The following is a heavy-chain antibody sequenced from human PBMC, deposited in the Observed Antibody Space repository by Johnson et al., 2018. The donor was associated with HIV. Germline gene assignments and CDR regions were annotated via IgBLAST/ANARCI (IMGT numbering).Heavy chain of an antibody. CDR1: GFTFSTNA. J-gene: IGHJ3*02. CDR3: AKEQGGFHI. Sequence: QVQLVESGGGVVQPGRSLRLSCTASGFTFSTNAMHWVRQAPGKGLEWVAGVTYDGSNKYYADSVKGRFTISRDNSKTTLDLQMNSLRPEDTAVYYCAKEQGGFHIWGQGTPVSVSS. D-gene: IGHD2-15*01. V-gene: IGHV3-30*18. CDR2: VTYDGSNK.